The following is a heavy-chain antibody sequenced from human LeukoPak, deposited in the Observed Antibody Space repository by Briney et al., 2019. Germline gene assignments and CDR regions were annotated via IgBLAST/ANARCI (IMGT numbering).Heavy chain of an antibody. D-gene: IGHD6-19*01. V-gene: IGHV4-59*01. CDR1: GVSITTYY. CDR3: ARGGGGWYYFDH. Sequence: SETLSLTCNVSGVSITTYYWSWLRQPPGKGLEWIGYIYYSGTTKYNPSLKSRVTISVDTSKNQVSLSLTSVTAADTAVYYCARGGGGWYYFDHWGHGTLLTVSS. J-gene: IGHJ4*01. CDR2: IYYSGTT.